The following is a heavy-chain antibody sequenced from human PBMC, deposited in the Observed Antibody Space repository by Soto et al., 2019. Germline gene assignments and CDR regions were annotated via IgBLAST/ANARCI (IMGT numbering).Heavy chain of an antibody. CDR3: AKDASPMGRWYDY. D-gene: IGHD2-15*01. CDR1: GFTFSIYA. V-gene: IGHV3-23*01. J-gene: IGHJ4*02. CDR2: ISGSGGNT. Sequence: GGSLRLSCAASGFTFSIYAMSWVRQAPGKGLEWVSAISGSGGNTYYADSVKGRFTISRDNSKNTLYLQINSLRAEDTAVYYCAKDASPMGRWYDYWGQGSLVTVSS.